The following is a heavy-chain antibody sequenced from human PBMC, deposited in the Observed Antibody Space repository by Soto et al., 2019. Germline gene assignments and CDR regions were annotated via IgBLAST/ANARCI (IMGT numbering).Heavy chain of an antibody. CDR2: IYWDDDK. CDR1: GFSLSTGGVG. CDR3: AHRVGLQGNWNGGYFDF. V-gene: IGHV2-5*02. Sequence: QITLKESGPPRVRPTQTLTLTCTFSGFSLSTGGVGVGWIRQPPGKALERLALIYWDDDKRYSPSLKSRLTLTKDTAGHPVVLTMTAMDPVDTATYYCAHRVGLQGNWNGGYFDFWGQGALVTVSS. D-gene: IGHD1-1*01. J-gene: IGHJ4*02.